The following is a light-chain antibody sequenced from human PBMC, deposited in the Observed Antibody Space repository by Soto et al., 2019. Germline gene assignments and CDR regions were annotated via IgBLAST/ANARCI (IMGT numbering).Light chain of an antibody. V-gene: IGKV3-20*01. CDR1: QSVSSSY. CDR2: GAS. Sequence: EIGLTQSPGTLSLSPGERATLSCRASQSVSSSYLAWYQQKPGQAPRLLIYGASSRATGIPDRFSGSGSGTDFTLTISRLDPEDFAVYYCQQYGSSPPWTFGQGTKVEIK. J-gene: IGKJ1*01. CDR3: QQYGSSPPWT.